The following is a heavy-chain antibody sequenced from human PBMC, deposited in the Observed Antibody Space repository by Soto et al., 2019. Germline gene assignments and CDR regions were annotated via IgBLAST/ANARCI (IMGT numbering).Heavy chain of an antibody. CDR3: VRSSTIVATITRPKYFDF. D-gene: IGHD5-12*01. CDR1: GFIFSDYT. V-gene: IGHV3-21*06. CDR2: ISGSSRYI. J-gene: IGHJ4*02. Sequence: KPGGSLRLSCAASGFIFSDYTMNWVRQAPGKGLEWVSSISGSSRYIYYADSMKGRFTISRDNAKNSLFLQMDSLRADDTAVYYCVRSSTIVATITRPKYFDFWGQGSLVTVSS.